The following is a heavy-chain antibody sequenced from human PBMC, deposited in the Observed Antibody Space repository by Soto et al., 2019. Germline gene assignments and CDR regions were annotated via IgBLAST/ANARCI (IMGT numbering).Heavy chain of an antibody. Sequence: SGPTAGEPTQTLTLTCTFSGFSLTTSGVGVGWIRQPPGKAPEWLALIYWNDDKRYSPSLQSRLTITKDTSKNQVVLTLTNMDPVDTATYYCAHRLGSRGSFDYWGQGSLVTVSS. V-gene: IGHV2-5*01. CDR2: IYWNDDK. D-gene: IGHD6-25*01. CDR3: AHRLGSRGSFDY. CDR1: GFSLTTSGVG. J-gene: IGHJ4*02.